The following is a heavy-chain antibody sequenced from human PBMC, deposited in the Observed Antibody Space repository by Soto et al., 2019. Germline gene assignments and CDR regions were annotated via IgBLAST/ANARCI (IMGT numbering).Heavy chain of an antibody. CDR3: ARGPVVVPAAPYYYYYYMDV. J-gene: IGHJ6*03. CDR1: GFTFSSYW. V-gene: IGHV3-74*01. CDR2: INSDGSST. Sequence: GGSLRLSCAASGFTFSSYWMHWVRQAPGKGLVWVSRINSDGSSTSYADSVKGRFTISRDNAKNTLYLQMNSLRAEDTAVYYCARGPVVVPAAPYYYYYYMDVWGKGTTVTVSS. D-gene: IGHD2-2*01.